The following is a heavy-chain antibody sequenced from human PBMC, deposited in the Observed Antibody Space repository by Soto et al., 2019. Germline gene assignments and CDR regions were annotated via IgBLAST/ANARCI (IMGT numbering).Heavy chain of an antibody. CDR3: ARGRNGMDV. CDR1: EFTFSSYA. V-gene: IGHV3-23*01. CDR2: ISGSGGST. J-gene: IGHJ6*02. Sequence: GGSLRLSCAASEFTFSSYAMSWVRQAPGKGLEWVSGISGSGGSTYYADSVKGRFTMTRNTSISTAYMELSSLRSEDTAVYYCARGRNGMDVWGQGTTVTVSS.